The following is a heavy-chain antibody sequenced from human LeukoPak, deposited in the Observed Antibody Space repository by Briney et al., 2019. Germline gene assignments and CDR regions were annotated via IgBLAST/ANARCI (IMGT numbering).Heavy chain of an antibody. Sequence: GGSLRLSCAASGFTFSSYAMSWVRQAPGKGLEWVSVISGSGASTYYADSVKGRFTISRDNSKNTLYLQMNSLRAEDTAVYYCAKWRSILVLITAFDFWGQGTLVTVSS. V-gene: IGHV3-23*01. D-gene: IGHD3-22*01. CDR3: AKWRSILVLITAFDF. J-gene: IGHJ4*02. CDR1: GFTFSSYA. CDR2: ISGSGAST.